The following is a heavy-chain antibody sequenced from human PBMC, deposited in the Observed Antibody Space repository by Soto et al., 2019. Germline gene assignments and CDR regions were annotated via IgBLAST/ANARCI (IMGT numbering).Heavy chain of an antibody. D-gene: IGHD5-18*01. CDR2: ISSSDVK. Sequence: QVTLKESGPVLVKPTETLTLTCTVSGFSLSNPRMSVGWIRQPPGKALEWLAHISSSDVKSYNTSLRNRLTISKDASKSQVALTLTSVEPVDTATYYCARMLGYGYDYWGQGTLVTVSS. V-gene: IGHV2-26*01. J-gene: IGHJ4*02. CDR1: GFSLSNPRMS. CDR3: ARMLGYGYDY.